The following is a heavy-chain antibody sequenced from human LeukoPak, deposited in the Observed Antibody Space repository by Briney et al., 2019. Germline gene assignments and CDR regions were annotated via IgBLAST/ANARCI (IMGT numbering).Heavy chain of an antibody. J-gene: IGHJ5*02. V-gene: IGHV4-59*01. Sequence: SETLSLTCTVSGGSISSYYWSWIRQPPGKGLEWIGYIYYSGSTNYNSSLKSRVTISVDTSKNQFSLKLSSVTAADTAVYYCARGGSTSYRGFLYNWFDPWGQGTLVTVSS. D-gene: IGHD1-1*01. CDR2: IYYSGST. CDR1: GGSISSYY. CDR3: ARGGSTSYRGFLYNWFDP.